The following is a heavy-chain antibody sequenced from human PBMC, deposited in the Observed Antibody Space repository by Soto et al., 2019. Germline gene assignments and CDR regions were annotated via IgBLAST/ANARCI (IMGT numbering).Heavy chain of an antibody. CDR1: GGSISSYY. CDR3: ARHVFGSEYFYGMDV. V-gene: IGHV4-59*08. Sequence: SETLSLTCIVSGGSISSYYWSWIRQPPGKGLEWIGYIYYTGTTTYNPSLSGRVTISVDTSKTQFSLELSSVTAADTAVYYCARHVFGSEYFYGMDVWGQGTTVTVSS. CDR2: IYYTGTT. D-gene: IGHD3-10*01. J-gene: IGHJ6*02.